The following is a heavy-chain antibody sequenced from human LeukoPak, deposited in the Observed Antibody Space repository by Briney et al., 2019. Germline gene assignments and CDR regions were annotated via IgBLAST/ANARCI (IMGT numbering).Heavy chain of an antibody. V-gene: IGHV1-2*06. CDR3: ASISPSSRYFDL. CDR1: GYTFTGYY. CDR2: INPNSGGT. Sequence: ASVKVSCKASGYTFTGYYMHWVRQAPGQGLEWMGRINPNSGGTNYAQKFQGRVTMTRDTSISTAYMELSRLRSDGTAVYYCASISPSSRYFDLWGRGTLVTVSS. J-gene: IGHJ2*01.